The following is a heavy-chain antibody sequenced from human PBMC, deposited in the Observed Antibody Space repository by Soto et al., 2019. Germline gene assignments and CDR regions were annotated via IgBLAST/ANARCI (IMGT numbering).Heavy chain of an antibody. CDR3: ARGGGVGVAGSAAFDM. J-gene: IGHJ3*02. CDR1: GYPVTAYY. CDR2: INPATGAA. D-gene: IGHD3-3*01. V-gene: IGHV1-2*02. Sequence: QLHLVQSGAVVKKPGASVTVSCSASGYPVTAYYMHWVRQAPGRGLEWMGGINPATGAAKYTQTLQGRVTMTRDTSTRTVFMELSGLTSEDTAVFSCARGGGVGVAGSAAFDMWGQGTVVTVSS.